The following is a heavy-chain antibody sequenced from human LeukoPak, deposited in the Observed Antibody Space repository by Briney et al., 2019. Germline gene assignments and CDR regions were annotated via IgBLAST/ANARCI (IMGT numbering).Heavy chain of an antibody. V-gene: IGHV3-30*02. CDR3: AKDPTRVTTTHPDY. CDR2: IRYDGSNI. J-gene: IGHJ4*02. Sequence: GGSLRLSCAASGFTFSSYGMHWVRQAPGKGLEWVVFIRYDGSNISYADSVKGRFTISRDNSKNTLYLQMNSLRPEDTAVYYCAKDPTRVTTTHPDYWGQGTLVTVSS. CDR1: GFTFSSYG. D-gene: IGHD4-17*01.